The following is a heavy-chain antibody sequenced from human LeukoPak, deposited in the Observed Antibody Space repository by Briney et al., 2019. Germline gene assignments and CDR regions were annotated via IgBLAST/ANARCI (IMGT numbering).Heavy chain of an antibody. D-gene: IGHD5-24*01. CDR1: GFPFSSYA. J-gene: IGHJ4*02. V-gene: IGHV3-23*01. CDR3: AKERGYGYNHIDY. Sequence: GGSLRLSCEASGFPFSSYAMNWVRQAPGKGLEWVSTISGSGGSTYYADSVKGRFTISRDKSKNTVYLQMNSLRAEDTAVYYCAKERGYGYNHIDYWGQGTQVTVSP. CDR2: ISGSGGST.